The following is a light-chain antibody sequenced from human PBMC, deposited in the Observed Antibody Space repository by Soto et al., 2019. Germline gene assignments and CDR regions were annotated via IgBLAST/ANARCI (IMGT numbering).Light chain of an antibody. J-gene: IGLJ3*02. CDR2: EVS. CDR1: SSDIGAYNY. Sequence: QSALTQPPSASGSPGQSVTISCTGTSSDIGAYNYVSWYQQYPGKAPKLMAYEVSKRPSGVPDRFSGSKSGNTASLTVSGLQAEDEADYYCSSYAGSNNPWVFGGGTKLTVL. V-gene: IGLV2-8*01. CDR3: SSYAGSNNPWV.